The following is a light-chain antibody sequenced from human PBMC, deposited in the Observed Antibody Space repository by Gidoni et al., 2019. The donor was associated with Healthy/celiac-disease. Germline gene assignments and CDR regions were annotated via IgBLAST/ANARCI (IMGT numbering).Light chain of an antibody. CDR1: KSISTY. J-gene: IGKJ4*01. Sequence: DIQMTQSPSSLSAYVGDRVTITCRASKSISTYLNWYQQKPGKAPKLLIYAAYSLQSGVPSRFSGSGAGTDFTITISSLQPEDFATYYCQQSYSTPTFGGGTKVEIK. V-gene: IGKV1-39*01. CDR3: QQSYSTPT. CDR2: AAY.